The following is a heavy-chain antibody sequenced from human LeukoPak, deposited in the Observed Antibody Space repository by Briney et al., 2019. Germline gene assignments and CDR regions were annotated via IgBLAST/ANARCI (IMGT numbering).Heavy chain of an antibody. Sequence: PSQTLSLTCTVSGGSIGSGPYYWSWIRQPAGKGLEWIGRIYTSGRTDYSPSLKSRVTISADTSKNHFSLKLSSVTAADTAVYYCVRENARSVLTAVSPLDDWGQGTLVTVSS. V-gene: IGHV4-61*02. CDR2: IYTSGRT. J-gene: IGHJ4*02. D-gene: IGHD2-8*01. CDR3: VRENARSVLTAVSPLDD. CDR1: GGSIGSGPYY.